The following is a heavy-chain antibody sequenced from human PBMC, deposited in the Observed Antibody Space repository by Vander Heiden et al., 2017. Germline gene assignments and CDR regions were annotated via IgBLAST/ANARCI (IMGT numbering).Heavy chain of an antibody. CDR1: GFTFNCDA. D-gene: IGHD1-26*01. J-gene: IGHJ4*02. CDR2: ISDSGGST. CDR3: AKDLSYSGSYYYY. Sequence: EVQLLESGGGLVQPGGSLGLSCAGSGFTFNCDALRWVRQAPGKGLEWVSAISDSGGSTYYADSVKGRFTISRDNSKNTLYLQMNSLRAEDTAVYYCAKDLSYSGSYYYYWGQGTLVTVSS. V-gene: IGHV3-23*01.